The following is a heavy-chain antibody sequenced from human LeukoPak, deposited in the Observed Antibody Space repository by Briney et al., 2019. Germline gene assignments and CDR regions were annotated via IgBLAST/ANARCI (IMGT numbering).Heavy chain of an antibody. CDR3: ARVDSGNYDY. CDR2: ISYDGSNK. D-gene: IGHD1-26*01. Sequence: PGGSLRLSCAASGFTFSSYGMHWVRQAPGKGLEWVAVISYDGSNKYYADSVKGWFTISRDNSKNTLFLQMNSLRVEDTAFYYCARVDSGNYDYWGQGTLLTVSS. J-gene: IGHJ4*02. V-gene: IGHV3-30*03. CDR1: GFTFSSYG.